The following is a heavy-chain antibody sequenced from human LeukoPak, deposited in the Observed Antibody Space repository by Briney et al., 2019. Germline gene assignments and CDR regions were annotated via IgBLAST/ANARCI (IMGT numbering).Heavy chain of an antibody. D-gene: IGHD3-22*01. CDR2: INTNTGNP. Sequence: ASVKVSCKASGYTFTSYAMNWVRQAPGQGLEWMGWINTNTGNPTYAQGFTGRFVFSLDTPVSTAYLQISSLKAEDTAVYYCARGPTTYYYDSSGEVDAFDIWGQGTMVTVSS. J-gene: IGHJ3*02. CDR3: ARGPTTYYYDSSGEVDAFDI. CDR1: GYTFTSYA. V-gene: IGHV7-4-1*02.